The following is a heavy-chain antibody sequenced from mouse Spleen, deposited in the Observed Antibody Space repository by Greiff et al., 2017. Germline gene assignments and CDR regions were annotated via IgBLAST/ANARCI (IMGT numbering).Heavy chain of an antibody. J-gene: IGHJ4*01. CDR2: INPNNGGT. CDR1: GYTFTDYN. CDR3: ARVDGNYVNAMDY. V-gene: IGHV1-18*01. D-gene: IGHD2-1*01. Sequence: EVKLMESGPELVKPGASVKIPCKASGYTFTDYNMDWVKQSHGKSLEWIGDINPNNGGTIYNQKFKGKATLTVDKSSSTAYMELRSLTSEDTAVYYCARVDGNYVNAMDYWGQGTSVTVSS.